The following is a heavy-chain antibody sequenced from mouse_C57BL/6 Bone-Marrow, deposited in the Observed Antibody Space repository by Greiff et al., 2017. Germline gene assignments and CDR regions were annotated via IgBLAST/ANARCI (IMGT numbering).Heavy chain of an antibody. V-gene: IGHV1-81*01. J-gene: IGHJ3*01. Sequence: VQLQQSGAELARPGASVKLSCKASGYTFTSYGISGGKQRTGQGLEWIGEIYPRSGNTYYNEKFKGKATLTADKSSSTAYMELRSLTSEDSAVYFCARPAWFAYWGQGTLVTVSA. CDR2: IYPRSGNT. CDR1: GYTFTSYG. CDR3: ARPAWFAY.